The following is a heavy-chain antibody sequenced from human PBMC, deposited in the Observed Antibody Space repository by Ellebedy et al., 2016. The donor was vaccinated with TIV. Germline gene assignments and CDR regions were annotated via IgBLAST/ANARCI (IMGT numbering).Heavy chain of an antibody. J-gene: IGHJ2*01. CDR2: ISGSGDST. Sequence: GESLKISCAASGFTFSSYAMSWVRQAPGKGLEWVSAISGSGDSTYYADSVKGRFTISRDNSKNTLYLQMNSLRAEDTAVYYCAKGGLRCPSSLWGRGTLVTVSS. V-gene: IGHV3-23*01. CDR3: AKGGLRCPSSL. D-gene: IGHD4-17*01. CDR1: GFTFSSYA.